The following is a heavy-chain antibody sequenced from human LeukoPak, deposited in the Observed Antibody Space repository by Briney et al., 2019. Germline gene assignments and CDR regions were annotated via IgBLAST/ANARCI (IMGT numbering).Heavy chain of an antibody. D-gene: IGHD3-22*01. J-gene: IGHJ4*02. CDR1: GGSISTSSYY. CDR2: IYYSGST. V-gene: IGHV4-39*01. Sequence: SETLSLTCTVSGGSISTSSYYWGWIRQPPGKGLEWIGTIYYSGSTYYNPSLKSRVTISVDTSKNQFSLELSSVTAADTAVYYCARGQPNYYDSSGYLDYWGQGTLVTVSS. CDR3: ARGQPNYYDSSGYLDY.